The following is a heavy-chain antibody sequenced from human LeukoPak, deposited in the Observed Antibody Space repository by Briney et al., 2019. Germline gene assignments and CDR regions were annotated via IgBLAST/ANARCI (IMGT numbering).Heavy chain of an antibody. CDR2: VYHSGST. J-gene: IGHJ4*02. D-gene: IGHD4-17*01. CDR3: ARGRYGDYAY. Sequence: PSETLSLTCTVSGGSFRSSSYYWGWIRQTPGKGLEWIGYVYHSGSTYYNPSLKSRVTISVDRSKNQFSLKLSSVTAADTAVYYCARGRYGDYAYWGQGTLVTVSS. CDR1: GGSFRSSSYY. V-gene: IGHV4-39*07.